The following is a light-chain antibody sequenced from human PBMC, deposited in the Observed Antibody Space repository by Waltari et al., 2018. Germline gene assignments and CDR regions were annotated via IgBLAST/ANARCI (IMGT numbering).Light chain of an antibody. CDR1: SSDVGGYNY. J-gene: IGLJ1*01. CDR2: DVS. V-gene: IGLV2-14*01. Sequence: QSALTQPASVSGSPGQSITISCTGTSSDVGGYNYVSWSQQHPGKAPKLMIYDVSKRPSGVSNRFSGSKSGNTASLTISWLQTEDEAEYYCSSYTSSSTYVFGTGTKVTVL. CDR3: SSYTSSSTYV.